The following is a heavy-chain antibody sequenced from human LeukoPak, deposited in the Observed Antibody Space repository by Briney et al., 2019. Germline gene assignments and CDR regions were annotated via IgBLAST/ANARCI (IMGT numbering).Heavy chain of an antibody. CDR1: GFTFSSYA. J-gene: IGHJ4*02. CDR2: IGGSGGST. Sequence: GGSLRLSCAASGFTFSSYAMSWVRQAPGKGLEWVSGIGGSGGSTYYADSVKGRYTISRDNSKNTLYLQMNSLRAEDTAVYYCVKVETAAAATLRGFDYWGQGTLVTVSS. V-gene: IGHV3-23*01. D-gene: IGHD6-13*01. CDR3: VKVETAAAATLRGFDY.